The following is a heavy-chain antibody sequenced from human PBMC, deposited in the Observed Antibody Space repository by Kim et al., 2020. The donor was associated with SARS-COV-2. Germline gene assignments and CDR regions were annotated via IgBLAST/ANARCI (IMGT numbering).Heavy chain of an antibody. CDR3: ARGWRAAGRPAWFDP. V-gene: IGHV4-59*01. CDR1: GGSISSYY. J-gene: IGHJ5*02. D-gene: IGHD6-13*01. CDR2: IYYSGST. Sequence: SETLSLTCTVSGGSISSYYWSWIRQPPGKGLEWIGYIYYSGSTNYNPSLKSRVTISVDTSKNQFSLKLSSVTAADTAVYYCARGWRAAGRPAWFDPWGQGTLVTVSS.